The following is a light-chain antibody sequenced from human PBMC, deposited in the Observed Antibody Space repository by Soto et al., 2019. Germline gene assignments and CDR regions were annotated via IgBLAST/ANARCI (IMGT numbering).Light chain of an antibody. CDR1: QVIKND. Sequence: IQMTQSPSSLSASVGERVTITCRASQVIKNDLSWYQQRPGRDPKLLIYVASNLQSGVPSRFSGSGSGTDFTLTISSLQPEAFQTYYSQQSYSTQYTFGKGTKVNIX. CDR3: QQSYSTQYT. CDR2: VAS. J-gene: IGKJ2*01. V-gene: IGKV1-39*01.